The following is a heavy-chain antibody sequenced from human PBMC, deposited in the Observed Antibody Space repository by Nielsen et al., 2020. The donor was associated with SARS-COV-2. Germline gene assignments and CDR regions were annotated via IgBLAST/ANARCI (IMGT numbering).Heavy chain of an antibody. J-gene: IGHJ6*03. CDR1: GYTFTSYG. D-gene: IGHD2-2*01. CDR2: IIPIFGTA. V-gene: IGHV1-69*13. CDR3: ARGYCSSPTCFATRTSYYYHMDV. Sequence: SVKVSCKASGYTFTSYGINWVRQAPGQGLEWIGGIIPIFGTANYGQNFQGRVTITADESTSTAYMELSSLRSEDTAVFYCARGYCSSPTCFATRTSYYYHMDVWGKGTTVTVSS.